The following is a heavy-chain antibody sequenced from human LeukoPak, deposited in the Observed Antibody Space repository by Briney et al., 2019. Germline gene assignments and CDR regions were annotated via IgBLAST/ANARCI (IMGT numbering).Heavy chain of an antibody. CDR1: GGSINSYY. Sequence: SETLSLTCTVSGGSINSYYWSWIRQPPGKGLEGIGYIYYSGSTNYNPSLKRRVTISVDTSKNQFSLKLSSVTATDTAVYYCARQLYSSGSYYAPMDVWGKGTTVTISS. CDR3: ARQLYSSGSYYAPMDV. J-gene: IGHJ6*03. D-gene: IGHD3-10*01. V-gene: IGHV4-59*08. CDR2: IYYSGST.